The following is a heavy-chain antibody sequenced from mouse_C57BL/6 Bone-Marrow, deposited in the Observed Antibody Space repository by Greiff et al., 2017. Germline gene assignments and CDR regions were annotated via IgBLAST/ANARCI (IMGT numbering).Heavy chain of an antibody. D-gene: IGHD2-4*01. V-gene: IGHV5-16*01. CDR1: GFTFSDYY. CDR3: ARANYGRYFDV. CDR2: INYDGSST. Sequence: VMLVESEGGLVQPGSSMKLSCTASGFTFSDYYMAWVRQVPEKGLEWVANINYDGSSTYYLDSLKSRFIISRDNAKNILYLQMSSLKSEDTATYYCARANYGRYFDVWGTGTTVTVSS. J-gene: IGHJ1*03.